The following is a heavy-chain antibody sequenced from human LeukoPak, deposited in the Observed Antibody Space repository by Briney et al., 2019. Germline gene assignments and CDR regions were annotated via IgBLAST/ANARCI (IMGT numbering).Heavy chain of an antibody. D-gene: IGHD5-18*01. J-gene: IGHJ4*02. CDR3: ARVLTPGYSYGSGFDY. CDR1: GFTFSSYG. CDR2: ISYDGSNK. V-gene: IGHV3-30*03. Sequence: GGSLRLSCAASGFTFSSYGMHWVRQAPGKGLEWVAVISYDGSNKYYADSVKGRFTISRDNSKNTLYLQMNSLRAEDTAVYYCARVLTPGYSYGSGFDYWGQGTLVTVSS.